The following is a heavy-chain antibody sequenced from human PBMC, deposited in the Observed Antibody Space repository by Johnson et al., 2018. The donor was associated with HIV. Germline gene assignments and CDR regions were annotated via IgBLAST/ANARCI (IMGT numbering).Heavy chain of an antibody. Sequence: QVQLMESGGGVVQPGRSLRLSCAASGFTFSSYPMHWVRQAPGKGLEWVAVISHDGSNEYHADSVKGRFTISRDNFKNTLYLQMNSLRVEDTAVYYCAKGGGCVGDCYSGYDAFDIWGRGTMVTVSS. J-gene: IGHJ3*02. CDR1: GFTFSSYP. CDR2: ISHDGSNE. CDR3: AKGGGCVGDCYSGYDAFDI. V-gene: IGHV3-30*04. D-gene: IGHD2-21*01.